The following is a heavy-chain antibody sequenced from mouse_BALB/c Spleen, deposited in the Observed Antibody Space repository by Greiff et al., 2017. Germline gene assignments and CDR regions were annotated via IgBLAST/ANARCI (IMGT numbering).Heavy chain of an antibody. CDR3: ASYYRYDAWFAY. J-gene: IGHJ3*01. D-gene: IGHD2-14*01. Sequence: VHVKQSGAELVKPGASVKLSCTASGFNIKDTYMHWVKQRPEQGLEWIGRIDPANGNTKYDPKFQGKATITADTSSNTAYLQLSSLTSEDTAVYYCASYYRYDAWFAYWGQGTLVTVSA. CDR2: IDPANGNT. V-gene: IGHV14-3*02. CDR1: GFNIKDTY.